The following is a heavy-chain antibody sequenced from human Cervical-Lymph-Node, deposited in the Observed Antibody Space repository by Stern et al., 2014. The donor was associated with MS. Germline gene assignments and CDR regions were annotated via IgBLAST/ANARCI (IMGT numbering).Heavy chain of an antibody. J-gene: IGHJ3*02. V-gene: IGHV1-2*02. Sequence: VQLVESGTEVKKPGASGRVACEGSGHTITGYYVHWVRQAPGQRLDWMGWIHPNSGGTKYAQKFQGRVTMTRDTSTAYMELTRLRSDDTAVYYCARMWRESFDIWGQGTMVTVSS. CDR2: IHPNSGGT. CDR1: GHTITGYY. D-gene: IGHD2-21*01. CDR3: ARMWRESFDI.